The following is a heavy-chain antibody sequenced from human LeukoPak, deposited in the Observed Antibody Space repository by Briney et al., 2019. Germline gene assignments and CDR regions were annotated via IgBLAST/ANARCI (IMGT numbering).Heavy chain of an antibody. CDR1: GYSITSGSY. V-gene: IGHV4-38-2*02. CDR2: IYHSGST. J-gene: IGHJ5*02. D-gene: IGHD5-18*01. CDR3: ATSGYSYGSGNWFDP. Sequence: SETLSLTCTVSGYSITSGSYWGWIRQPPGKGLEWIGSIYHSGSTYYNPSLKSRVTISVDTSKNQFSLKLSSVTAADTAVYYCATSGYSYGSGNWFDPWGQGTLVTVSS.